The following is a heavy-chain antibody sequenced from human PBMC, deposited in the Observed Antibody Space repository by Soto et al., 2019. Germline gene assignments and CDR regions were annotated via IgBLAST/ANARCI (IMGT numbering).Heavy chain of an antibody. CDR1: GYTFTSYY. CDR2: INPSGGST. D-gene: IGHD3-10*01. CDR3: ARAGVDWGYYGSGSPQNGMDV. Sequence: ASVKVSCKASGYTFTSYYMHWVRQAPGQGLEWMGIINPSGGSTSYAQKFQGRVTMTRDTSTSTVYMELNSLRSEDTAVNYCARAGVDWGYYGSGSPQNGMDVWGQGTTVTVSS. J-gene: IGHJ6*02. V-gene: IGHV1-46*01.